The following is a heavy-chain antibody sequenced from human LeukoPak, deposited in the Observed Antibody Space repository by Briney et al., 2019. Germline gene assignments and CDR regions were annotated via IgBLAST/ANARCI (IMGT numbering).Heavy chain of an antibody. V-gene: IGHV1-2*02. CDR3: ARDRHSSGWYFDY. J-gene: IGHJ4*02. Sequence: GASDEVSCKACGYTLPGYYMHWVGQAAGQGVDGVGWINPNSGGTNYAQKFQGRVTITADDSTSTAYMELSSLRSEDTAVYYCARDRHSSGWYFDYWGQGTLVTVSS. D-gene: IGHD6-19*01. CDR1: GYTLPGYY. CDR2: INPNSGGT.